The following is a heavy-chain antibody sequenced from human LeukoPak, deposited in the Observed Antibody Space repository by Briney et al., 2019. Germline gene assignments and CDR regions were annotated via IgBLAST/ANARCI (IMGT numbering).Heavy chain of an antibody. CDR3: ARPMGELPLFDI. Sequence: ASVKVSCKASGYTFTGYHMHRVRQAPGQGLEWMGWINPNSGGTNYAQKFQGRVTMTRDTSISTAYMELSRLRSDDTAVYYCARPMGELPLFDIWGQGTMVTVSS. J-gene: IGHJ3*02. D-gene: IGHD3-16*01. V-gene: IGHV1-2*02. CDR1: GYTFTGYH. CDR2: INPNSGGT.